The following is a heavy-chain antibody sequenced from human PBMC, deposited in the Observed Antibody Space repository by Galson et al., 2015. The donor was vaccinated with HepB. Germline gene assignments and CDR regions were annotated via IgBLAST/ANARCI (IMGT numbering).Heavy chain of an antibody. V-gene: IGHV3-30*18. J-gene: IGHJ4*02. CDR3: AKVGTPSWYYYDS. D-gene: IGHD6-13*01. Sequence: SLRLSCAASGFIFTNYGMHWVRQAPGKALELLAVVASDGTNQYYADSVKGRFTASRDYSNNILYLQMSSLRVEDTAVYFCAKVGTPSWYYYDSWGQGTLVTVSS. CDR1: GFIFTNYG. CDR2: VASDGTNQ.